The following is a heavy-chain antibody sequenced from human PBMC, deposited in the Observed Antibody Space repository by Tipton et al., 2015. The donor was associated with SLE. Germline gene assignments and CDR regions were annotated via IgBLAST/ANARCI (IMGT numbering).Heavy chain of an antibody. D-gene: IGHD2-2*01. CDR1: GGSISNSYW. CDR3: ARAGEVVPAALPFDP. V-gene: IGHV4-4*02. J-gene: IGHJ5*02. Sequence: GSLRLSCAVSGGSISNSYWWSWVRQPPGKGLEWIGYFHYSGGTNYNPSLRSRVTISGDTSKNQFSLRLYSVTAADTAVYYCARAGEVVPAALPFDPWGQGTLVTVSS. CDR2: FHYSGGT.